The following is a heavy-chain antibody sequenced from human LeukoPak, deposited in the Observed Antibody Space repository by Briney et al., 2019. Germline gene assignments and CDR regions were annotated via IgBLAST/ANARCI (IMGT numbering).Heavy chain of an antibody. D-gene: IGHD6-19*01. CDR1: GFIFNNYA. CDR3: AKDNRRHYTSGPNPDSLH. CDR2: ISWNSGSI. Sequence: GGSLRLSCAGSGFIFNNYAMHWVRQPPGKGLEWVSGISWNSGSIDYADSVKGRFSISRDNAKNSLYLQMNSLRVEDTAFYYCAKDNRRHYTSGPNPDSLHWGQGALVTVSS. J-gene: IGHJ4*02. V-gene: IGHV3-9*01.